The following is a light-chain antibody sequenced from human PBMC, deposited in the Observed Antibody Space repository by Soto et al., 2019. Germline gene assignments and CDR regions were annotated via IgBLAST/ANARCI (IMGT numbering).Light chain of an antibody. CDR3: SSHAGSTNVV. CDR1: SSDVGGYNY. CDR2: EVT. J-gene: IGLJ3*02. Sequence: QSALTQPPSASGSPGQSVTISCTGTSSDVGGYNYVSWYQQHPGKAPKLIIYEVTTRPSGVTDRFSGSKSGNTASLTVSGLLAEDEADYYCSSHAGSTNVVFCGGTKLTVL. V-gene: IGLV2-8*01.